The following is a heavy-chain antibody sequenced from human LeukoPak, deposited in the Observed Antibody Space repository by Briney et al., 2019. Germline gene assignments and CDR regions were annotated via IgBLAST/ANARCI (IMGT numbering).Heavy chain of an antibody. J-gene: IGHJ4*02. Sequence: GGSLRLSCAASGFTVSSNYISWVRQAPGRGLEWVSVIYTGGNTYYADSVKGRFTISTDNSKNTLYLQMNSLRAEDTAVYYCARVGNYGSGSHFDYWGQGTLVTVSS. CDR3: ARVGNYGSGSHFDY. CDR2: IYTGGNT. CDR1: GFTVSSNY. V-gene: IGHV3-53*01. D-gene: IGHD3-10*01.